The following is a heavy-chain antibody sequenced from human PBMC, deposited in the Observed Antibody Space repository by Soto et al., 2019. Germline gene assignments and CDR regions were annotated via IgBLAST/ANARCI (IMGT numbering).Heavy chain of an antibody. CDR2: INPSSGGT. V-gene: IGHV1-2*02. CDR3: AKGGSSWTEWFDP. CDR1: GYRLTGYY. D-gene: IGHD6-13*01. J-gene: IGHJ5*02. Sequence: QAQLVQSGAEVKKPGASVKVSCKASGYRLTGYYLHWVRQAPGQGLQWMGWINPSSGGTKAAQEFQGRITMTRDTAISAAYMELSRLTSDDTAVYYCAKGGSSWTEWFDPWGQGTLVNVSS.